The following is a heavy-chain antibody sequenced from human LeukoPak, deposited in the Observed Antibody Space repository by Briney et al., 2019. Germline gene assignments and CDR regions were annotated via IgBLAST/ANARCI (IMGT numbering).Heavy chain of an antibody. D-gene: IGHD6-6*01. Sequence: SETLSLTCAVYGGPFSGYYWSWIRQPPGKGLEWIGEINYSGSTNYNASLESRVTISADTSKKQFTLNLSSVTAADTAVYYCAKVYSSSSRDAFDVLGPGTMVTVSS. J-gene: IGHJ3*01. V-gene: IGHV4-34*01. CDR2: INYSGST. CDR1: GGPFSGYY. CDR3: AKVYSSSSRDAFDV.